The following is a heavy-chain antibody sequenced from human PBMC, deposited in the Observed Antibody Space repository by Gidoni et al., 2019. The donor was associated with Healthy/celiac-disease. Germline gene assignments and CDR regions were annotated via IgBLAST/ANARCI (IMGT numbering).Heavy chain of an antibody. CDR1: GFTFSSYA. V-gene: IGHV3-23*01. CDR2: ISGSGGST. J-gene: IGHJ4*02. CDR3: AKDRYSYGYLLDAFDY. Sequence: EVQLLESGGGLVQPGGSLRLSCAASGFTFSSYAMSWVRQAPGKGLEWVSAISGSGGSTYYADSVKGRFTISRDNSKNTLYLQMNSLRAEDTAVYYCAKDRYSYGYLLDAFDYWGQGTLVTVSS. D-gene: IGHD5-18*01.